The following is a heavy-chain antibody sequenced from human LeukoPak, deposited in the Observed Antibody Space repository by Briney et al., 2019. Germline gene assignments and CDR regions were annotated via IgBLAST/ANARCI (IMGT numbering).Heavy chain of an antibody. CDR2: ISAYNGNT. J-gene: IGHJ4*02. D-gene: IGHD3-10*01. V-gene: IGHV1-18*01. CDR1: GYTFTSYG. CDR3: ARVSMVRGVIITSY. Sequence: GASVKVSCKASGYTFTSYGISWVRQAPGQGLEWMGWISAYNGNTNYAQKLQGRVTMTTDTSTSTAYMELRSLRSDDTAVYYCARVSMVRGVIITSYWGQGTLVTVSS.